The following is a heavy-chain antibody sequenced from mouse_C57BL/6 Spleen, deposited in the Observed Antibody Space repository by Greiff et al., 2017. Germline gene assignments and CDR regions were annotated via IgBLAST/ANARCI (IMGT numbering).Heavy chain of an antibody. Sequence: DVMLVESGGGLVKPGGSLKLSCAASGFTFSDYGMHWVRQAPEKGLEWVAYISSGSSTIYYADTVKGRFTISRDNAKNTLFLQMTSLRSEDTAMYYCARELLDYYYAMDYWGQGTSVTVSS. V-gene: IGHV5-17*01. CDR1: GFTFSDYG. CDR3: ARELLDYYYAMDY. J-gene: IGHJ4*01. CDR2: ISSGSSTI. D-gene: IGHD2-12*01.